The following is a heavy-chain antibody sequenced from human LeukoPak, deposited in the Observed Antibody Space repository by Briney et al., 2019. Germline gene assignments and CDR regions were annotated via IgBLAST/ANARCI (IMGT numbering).Heavy chain of an antibody. V-gene: IGHV4-59*01. J-gene: IGHJ5*02. CDR3: ARGGLEAAGTHWFDP. CDR1: GGSISSYY. Sequence: SETLSLTCTVSGGSISSYYWSWIRQPPGKGLEWIGYIYYSGSTNYNPSLKSRVTISVDTSKNQFSLKLSSVTAADTAVYYCARGGLEAAGTHWFDPWGQGTLVTVSS. D-gene: IGHD1-14*01. CDR2: IYYSGST.